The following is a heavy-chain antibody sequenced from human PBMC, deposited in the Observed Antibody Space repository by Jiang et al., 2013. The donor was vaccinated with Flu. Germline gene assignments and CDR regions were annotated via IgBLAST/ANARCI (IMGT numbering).Heavy chain of an antibody. Sequence: SGAEVKKPGASVKVSCKASGYTFTNYAMHWMRQAPGQRLEWMGRINAGDGYTKYSQRFQGRVTITRDTSASTAYMELSSLRSEDTAVYYCARGGGVTRLLRGYNWFDPWGQGTLVTVSS. D-gene: IGHD3-16*01. J-gene: IGHJ5*02. CDR1: GYTFTNYA. V-gene: IGHV1-3*01. CDR3: ARGGGVTRLLRGYNWFDP. CDR2: INAGDGYT.